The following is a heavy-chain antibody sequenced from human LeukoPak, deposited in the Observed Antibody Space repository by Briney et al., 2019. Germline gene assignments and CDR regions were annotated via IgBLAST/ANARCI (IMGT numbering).Heavy chain of an antibody. Sequence: GGSLRLSCAASGFTFSDYYMSWIRQAPGKGLEWVSYISYRSSYTNYADSVKGRFTISRDNSKNTLYLQMNSLRAEDTAVYYCAKVGASTVTTPKTFDYWGQGTLVTVSS. CDR3: AKVGASTVTTPKTFDY. CDR2: ISYRSSYT. V-gene: IGHV3-11*05. D-gene: IGHD4-17*01. CDR1: GFTFSDYY. J-gene: IGHJ4*02.